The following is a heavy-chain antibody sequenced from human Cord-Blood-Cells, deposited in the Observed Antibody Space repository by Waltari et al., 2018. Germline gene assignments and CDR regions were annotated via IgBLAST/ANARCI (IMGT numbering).Heavy chain of an antibody. CDR1: GVSLSSSGVG. CDR3: AHASALVGAQANFDY. J-gene: IGHJ4*02. CDR2: IYWDDDK. D-gene: IGHD1-26*01. V-gene: IGHV2-5*02. Sequence: QLTLSESGPTLVTRTQTPTLTCTFSGVSLSSSGVGVAWHRQPPGKALEWLALIYWDDDKRYSPSLKSRLTITKDTSKNQVVLTMTNMDPVDTATYYCAHASALVGAQANFDYWGQGTLVTVSS.